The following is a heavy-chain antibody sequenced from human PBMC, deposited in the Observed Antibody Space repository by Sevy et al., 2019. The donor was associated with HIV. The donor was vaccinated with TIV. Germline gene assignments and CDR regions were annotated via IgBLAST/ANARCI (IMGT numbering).Heavy chain of an antibody. D-gene: IGHD1-26*01. CDR1: GFTVSSYA. CDR2: ISGSGGST. V-gene: IGHV3-23*01. CDR3: AKDKEGATTLDLFDY. J-gene: IGHJ4*02. Sequence: GGSLRLSCAASGFTVSSYAMSWVRQAPGKGLEWVSAISGSGGSTYYADSVKGRFTISRDNSKNTLYLQMNSLRAEDTAVYYCAKDKEGATTLDLFDYLGQGTLVTVSS.